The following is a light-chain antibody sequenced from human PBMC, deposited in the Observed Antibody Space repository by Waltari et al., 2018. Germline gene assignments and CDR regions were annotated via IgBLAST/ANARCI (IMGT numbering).Light chain of an antibody. CDR3: SSYTSSSTPYV. CDR1: SSDVGGYNS. CDR2: DVS. Sequence: QSALTQPASVSGSPGKSLTISCTGTSSDVGGYNSVSCYQQHPGKAPKLMIYDVSNRPSGVSNRFSGSKSGNTVSLTISGLQAEDEADYYCSSYTSSSTPYVFGTGTKVTVL. V-gene: IGLV2-14*03. J-gene: IGLJ1*01.